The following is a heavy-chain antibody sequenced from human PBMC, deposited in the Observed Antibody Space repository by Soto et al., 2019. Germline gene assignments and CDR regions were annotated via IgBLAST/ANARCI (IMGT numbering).Heavy chain of an antibody. D-gene: IGHD1-26*01. J-gene: IGHJ4*02. Sequence: QVQLVESGGGVVQPGRSLRLSCAASGFTFSSNAMHWVRQAPGKGLEWVAGISYDGKNKYYADSMKGRFTISRDNSKNTLDLQMNSLRIEDTAVYYCARLRGSYSWYFDYSGQGTLVTVSS. CDR3: ARLRGSYSWYFDY. CDR2: ISYDGKNK. CDR1: GFTFSSNA. V-gene: IGHV3-30*04.